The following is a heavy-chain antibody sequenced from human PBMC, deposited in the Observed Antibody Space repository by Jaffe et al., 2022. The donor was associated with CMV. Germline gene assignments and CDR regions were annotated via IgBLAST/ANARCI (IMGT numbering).Heavy chain of an antibody. D-gene: IGHD4-17*01. CDR2: ISAYNGNT. CDR1: GYTFTSYG. CDR3: ARVTYGGNRGDYYYYYMDV. J-gene: IGHJ6*03. Sequence: QVQLVQSGAEVKKPGASVKVSCKASGYTFTSYGISWVRQAPGQGLEWMGWISAYNGNTNYAQKLQGRVTMTTDTSTSTAYMELRSLRSDDTAVYYCARVTYGGNRGDYYYYYMDVWGKGTTVTVSS. V-gene: IGHV1-18*04.